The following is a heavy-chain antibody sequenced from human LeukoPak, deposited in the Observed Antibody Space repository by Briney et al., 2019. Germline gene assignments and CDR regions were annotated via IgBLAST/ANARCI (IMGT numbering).Heavy chain of an antibody. D-gene: IGHD6-13*01. CDR2: IYYSGSI. CDR1: GGSISSYY. V-gene: IGHV4-59*08. Sequence: PSETLSLTCTVSGGSISSYYWSWIRQPPGKGLEWIGYIYYSGSINYNPSLKSRVTISVDTSKNQFSLKLSSVTAADTAVYYCARRYSTRLCYFDYWGQGTLVTVSS. J-gene: IGHJ4*02. CDR3: ARRYSTRLCYFDY.